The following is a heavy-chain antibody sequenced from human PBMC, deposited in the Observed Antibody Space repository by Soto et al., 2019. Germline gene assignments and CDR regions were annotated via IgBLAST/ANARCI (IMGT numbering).Heavy chain of an antibody. CDR2: ISSSGSTI. D-gene: IGHD5-12*01. CDR3: ARDVRVATLPWGPPEPLDY. Sequence: GGSLRLSCAASGFTFSDYYMSWIRQAPGKGLEWVSYISSSGSTIYYADSVKGRFTISRDNAKNSLYLQMNSLRAEDTAVYYCARDVRVATLPWGPPEPLDYWGQGTLVTVSS. CDR1: GFTFSDYY. J-gene: IGHJ4*02. V-gene: IGHV3-11*01.